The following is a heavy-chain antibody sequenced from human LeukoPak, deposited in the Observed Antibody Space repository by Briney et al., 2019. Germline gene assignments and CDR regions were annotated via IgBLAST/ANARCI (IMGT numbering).Heavy chain of an antibody. CDR2: IYYSGST. CDR1: GGSFSGYY. J-gene: IGHJ2*01. CDR3: ARSLPSTTVRGVSFDL. V-gene: IGHV4-34*01. D-gene: IGHD4-11*01. Sequence: KPSETLSLTCAVYGGSFSGYYWSWIRQPPGKGLDWIGIIYYSGSTYSNPSLKSRVTIFIDTSKNQFSLRLSSVTATDTAVYYCARSLPSTTVRGVSFDLWGRGTLVTVSS.